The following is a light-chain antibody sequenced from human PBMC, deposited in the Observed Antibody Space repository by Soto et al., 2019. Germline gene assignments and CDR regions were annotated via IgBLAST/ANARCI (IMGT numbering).Light chain of an antibody. J-gene: IGKJ2*01. CDR2: GAS. Sequence: EIVLTQSPGTLSLSPGERATLSCRASQIVSSSYLAWYQQQPGQAPRLLIYGASSRATGIPDMFSGSGSGTDFTLPISRLEPEDFAVYYCQQYLNSQYTFVQGTKLEIK. V-gene: IGKV3-20*01. CDR1: QIVSSSY. CDR3: QQYLNSQYT.